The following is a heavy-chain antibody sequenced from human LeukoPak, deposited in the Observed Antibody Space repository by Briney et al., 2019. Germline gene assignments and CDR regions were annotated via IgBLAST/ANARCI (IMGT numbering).Heavy chain of an antibody. Sequence: GGSLRLSCTAPGFTFSDAWMSWVRQAPGKGLEWVGRIKSKTDGGTTDYAAPVKGRFTISRDDSINTLYLQMNSLKTDDTAVYYCTTLLTFYSDSSGYYRGLAYWGQGTLVTVSS. D-gene: IGHD3-22*01. CDR1: GFTFSDAW. CDR3: TTLLTFYSDSSGYYRGLAY. CDR2: IKSKTDGGTT. J-gene: IGHJ4*02. V-gene: IGHV3-15*01.